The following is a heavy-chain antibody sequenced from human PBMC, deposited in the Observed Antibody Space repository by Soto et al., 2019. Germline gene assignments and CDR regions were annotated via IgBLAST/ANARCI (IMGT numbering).Heavy chain of an antibody. CDR2: IYYTGNT. CDR3: ARALSSCSSAGSPYYYYYAMDV. Sequence: QVQLQESGPGLVQPSQTLSLTCTVSGGSINSGDYHWSWVRQSPGKGLEWIGYIYYTGNTFYNPAINSRVTMSIATSKNQFSLRLSSVTAADRAVYYCARALSSCSSAGSPYYYYYAMDVWGQGTTVTVSS. J-gene: IGHJ6*02. V-gene: IGHV4-30-4*01. CDR1: GGSINSGDYH. D-gene: IGHD2-2*01.